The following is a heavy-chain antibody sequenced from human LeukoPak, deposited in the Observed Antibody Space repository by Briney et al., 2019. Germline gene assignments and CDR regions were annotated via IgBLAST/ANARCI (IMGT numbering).Heavy chain of an antibody. J-gene: IGHJ3*02. CDR1: GYTFTSYG. D-gene: IGHD3-10*01. CDR3: ARDQRITMVRGRGDDAFDI. V-gene: IGHV1-18*01. CDR2: ISAYNGNT. Sequence: ASVKVSCKASGYTFTSYGISWVRQAPGQGLEWMGWISAYNGNTNYAQKLQGRVTTTTDTSTSTAYMELRSLRSDDTAVYYCARDQRITMVRGRGDDAFDIWGQGTMVTVSS.